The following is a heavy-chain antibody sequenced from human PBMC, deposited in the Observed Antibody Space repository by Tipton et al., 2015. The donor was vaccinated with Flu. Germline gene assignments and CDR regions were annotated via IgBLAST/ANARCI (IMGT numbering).Heavy chain of an antibody. CDR3: ARGVAQGRFFDL. D-gene: IGHD5-12*01. CDR2: ISPITST. Sequence: TLSLTCAVYTGSFSGYYWTWIRRPPGKGLEWVGGISPITSTNYNPSLKSRVTISLDTSKNQFSLKLISVTAADTAVYYCARGVAQGRFFDLWGRGTLVTVSS. J-gene: IGHJ2*01. CDR1: TGSFSGYY. V-gene: IGHV4-34*01.